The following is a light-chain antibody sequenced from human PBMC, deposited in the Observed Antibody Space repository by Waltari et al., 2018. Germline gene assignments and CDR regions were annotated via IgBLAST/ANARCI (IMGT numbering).Light chain of an antibody. J-gene: IGKJ1*01. CDR1: QSILSW. CDR2: EAS. CDR3: QQYDSYL. Sequence: DIQMTQSPATLSASVGDRVTITFRASQSILSWLAWYQQKPGRAPKLLIYEASTLDSGVPTRFSGSGSGTEFTLTISSLQPDDFATYYCQQYDSYLFGQGTKVEIK. V-gene: IGKV1-5*03.